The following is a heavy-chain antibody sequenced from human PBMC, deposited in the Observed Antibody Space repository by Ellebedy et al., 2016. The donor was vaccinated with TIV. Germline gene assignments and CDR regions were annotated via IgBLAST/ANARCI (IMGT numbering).Heavy chain of an antibody. V-gene: IGHV1-3*01. CDR1: GGTFSSYA. J-gene: IGHJ4*02. CDR3: LTVATLEGFDY. CDR2: INVGNGNT. Sequence: ASVKVSCKASGGTFSSYAITWVRQAPGQGLEWMGWINVGNGNTKYSQKLQGRVTIIRDTSTDTAYMELSSLRSEDTAVYYCLTVATLEGFDYWGQGTLVTVSS. D-gene: IGHD5-12*01.